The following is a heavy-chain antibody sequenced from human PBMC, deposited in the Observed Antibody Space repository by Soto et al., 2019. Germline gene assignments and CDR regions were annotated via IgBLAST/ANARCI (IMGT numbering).Heavy chain of an antibody. CDR1: GFTFSSYD. D-gene: IGHD3-16*01. CDR2: IGTAGDT. V-gene: IGHV3-13*01. Sequence: EVQLVESGGDLVQPGGSLRLSCAASGFTFSSYDFHWVRQATGKGLEWVSGIGTAGDTYYAGSVKGRFIMSRENGKNSLYLQMKSLRAGDTAVYYCTRGADGFDYWGQGTLVTVSS. CDR3: TRGADGFDY. J-gene: IGHJ4*02.